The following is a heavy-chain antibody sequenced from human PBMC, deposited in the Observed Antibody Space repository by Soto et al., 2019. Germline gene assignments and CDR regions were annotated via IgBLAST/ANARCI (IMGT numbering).Heavy chain of an antibody. J-gene: IGHJ6*02. CDR2: VYYMGST. V-gene: IGHV4-61*01. CDR1: GGSVSSCSYY. D-gene: IGHD6-13*01. CDR3: ATHSSSWYYYYYGMDV. Sequence: SETLFPTCTVSGGSVSSCSYYCFWIRQPPCKGLDWILYVYYMGSTNYNTSLKSRVTISVDTSKNQFSLKLNSVTAADTAVYYCATHSSSWYYYYYGMDVWGQGTTVTVSS.